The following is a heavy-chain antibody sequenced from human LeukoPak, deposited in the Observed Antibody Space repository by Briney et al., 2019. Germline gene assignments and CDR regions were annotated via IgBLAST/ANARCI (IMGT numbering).Heavy chain of an antibody. CDR3: ARHRSGGSQDDAFDI. Sequence: GGSLRLSCAASEFTFSTYWMSWVRQAPGKGLEWVADIKQDGSEKYYVDSVKGRLTISRQNAKNSVFLQMNSLRADDTALYYCARHRSGGSQDDAFDIWGRGTFVTVSS. V-gene: IGHV3-7*01. CDR2: IKQDGSEK. CDR1: EFTFSTYW. J-gene: IGHJ3*02. D-gene: IGHD2-15*01.